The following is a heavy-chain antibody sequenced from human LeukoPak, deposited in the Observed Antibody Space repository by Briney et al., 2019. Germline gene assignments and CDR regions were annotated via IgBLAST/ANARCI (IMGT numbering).Heavy chain of an antibody. Sequence: ASVKVSCKASRYTFTGYYMHWVRQAPGQGLEWMGWINPNSGGTNYAQKFQGRVTMTRDTSISTAYMELSRLRSDDTAVYYCARVEGDSSGYYSSLVDYWGQGTLVTVSS. D-gene: IGHD3-22*01. CDR2: INPNSGGT. CDR1: RYTFTGYY. CDR3: ARVEGDSSGYYSSLVDY. V-gene: IGHV1-2*02. J-gene: IGHJ4*02.